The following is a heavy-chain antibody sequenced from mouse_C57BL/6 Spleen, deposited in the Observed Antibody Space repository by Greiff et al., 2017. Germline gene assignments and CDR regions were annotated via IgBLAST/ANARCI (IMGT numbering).Heavy chain of an antibody. CDR2: INSDGGST. D-gene: IGHD2-2*01. CDR3: LLRLRRMPSYFDY. V-gene: IGHV5-2*01. CDR1: EYEFPSHD. J-gene: IGHJ2*01. Sequence: EVKLMESGGGLVQPGESLKLSCESNEYEFPSHDMSWVSKTQEKRLELVAAINSDGGSTYYPDTMERRFIISRDNTKKTLYLQMSSLRSDDTALFSYLLRLRRMPSYFDYWGQGTTLTVSS.